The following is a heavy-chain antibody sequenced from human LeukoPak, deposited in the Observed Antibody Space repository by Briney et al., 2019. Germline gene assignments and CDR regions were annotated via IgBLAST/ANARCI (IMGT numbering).Heavy chain of an antibody. V-gene: IGHV3-23*01. CDR3: ARDLNNGSYHWFDP. Sequence: PGGSLRLSCAASGFTFSSYAMSWVRQAPGKGLDWVSSISGIGGSTYYADSVKGRFTISRDNSKNTLYLQMNSLRAEDTAIYYCARDLNNGSYHWFDPWGQGTLVTVSS. J-gene: IGHJ5*02. CDR2: ISGIGGST. D-gene: IGHD1-26*01. CDR1: GFTFSSYA.